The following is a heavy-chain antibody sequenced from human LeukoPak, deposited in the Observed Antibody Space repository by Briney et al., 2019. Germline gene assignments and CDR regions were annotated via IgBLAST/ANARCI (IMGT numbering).Heavy chain of an antibody. CDR3: AREFDEGMVRGFDP. D-gene: IGHD3-10*01. Sequence: GASVKVSCTASGYTFTGYYMHWVRQAPGQGLEWMGRINPNSGGTNYAQKFQGRVTMTRDTSISTAYMELSRLRSDDTAVYYCAREFDEGMVRGFDPWGQGTLVTVAS. CDR1: GYTFTGYY. J-gene: IGHJ5*02. V-gene: IGHV1-2*06. CDR2: INPNSGGT.